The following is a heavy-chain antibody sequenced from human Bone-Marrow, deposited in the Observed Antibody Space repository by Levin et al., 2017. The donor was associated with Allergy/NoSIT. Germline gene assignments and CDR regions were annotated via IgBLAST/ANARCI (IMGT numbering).Heavy chain of an antibody. CDR1: GHTFSGYY. CDR3: ARAYRGTRQSYQYDSGSYSDALAI. CDR2: INPNSGDT. Sequence: ASVKVSCKASGHTFSGYYMHWVRQAPGQGLEWMGWINPNSGDTKFAQKFEGRVTMTRDTSISTAYMELSRLTSDDTAVYYCARAYRGTRQSYQYDSGSYSDALAIWGQGTVVTVSS. V-gene: IGHV1-2*02. J-gene: IGHJ3*02. D-gene: IGHD3-10*01.